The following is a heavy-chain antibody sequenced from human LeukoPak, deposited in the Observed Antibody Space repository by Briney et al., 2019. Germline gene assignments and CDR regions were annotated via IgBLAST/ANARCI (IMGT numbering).Heavy chain of an antibody. J-gene: IGHJ4*02. Sequence: ASVKVSCKASGYTFTGYYMHWVRQAPGQGLEWMGWINPNSGGTNYAQKFQGRVTMTRDTSISTAYMELSRLRSDDTAVYYCARGGQYYYDSSGYSEYWGQGTLVTVSS. D-gene: IGHD3-22*01. V-gene: IGHV1-2*02. CDR1: GYTFTGYY. CDR2: INPNSGGT. CDR3: ARGGQYYYDSSGYSEY.